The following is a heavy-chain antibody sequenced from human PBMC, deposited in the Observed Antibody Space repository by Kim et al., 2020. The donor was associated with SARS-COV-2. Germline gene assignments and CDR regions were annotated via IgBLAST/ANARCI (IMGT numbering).Heavy chain of an antibody. V-gene: IGHV4-34*01. CDR1: GGSFSGYY. CDR2: INHSGST. Sequence: SETLSLTCAVYGGSFSGYYWSWIRQPPGKGLEWIGEINHSGSTNYNPSLKSRVTISVDTSKNQFSLKLSSVTAADTAVYYCARVVTTVTTGPANWFDPWGQGTLVTVSS. J-gene: IGHJ5*02. D-gene: IGHD4-17*01. CDR3: ARVVTTVTTGPANWFDP.